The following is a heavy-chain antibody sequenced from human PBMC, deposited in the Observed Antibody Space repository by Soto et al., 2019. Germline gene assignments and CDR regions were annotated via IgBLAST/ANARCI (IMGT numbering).Heavy chain of an antibody. CDR2: ISVYIGNT. J-gene: IGHJ5*02. Sequence: GASVKVSCKTSGYTFTSYGISWVRQAPGQGPEWMGWISVYIGNTDYAQKLQGRVTMTTDTSTSTAYMELRSLRSDDTAVYYCARHGYCSGGSCYSSWFDPWGQGTLVTVSS. CDR3: ARHGYCSGGSCYSSWFDP. D-gene: IGHD2-15*01. V-gene: IGHV1-18*04. CDR1: GYTFTSYG.